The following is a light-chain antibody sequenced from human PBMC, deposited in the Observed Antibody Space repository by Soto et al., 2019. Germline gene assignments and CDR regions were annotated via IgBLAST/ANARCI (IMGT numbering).Light chain of an antibody. CDR2: AVS. CDR1: SSDVGGYNH. Sequence: QSVLTQPASVSWSPGQSITLSCTGTSSDVGGYNHVSWYQHSPGKTPKLILFAVSDRPSCVSHPFSGSKSGNTASLTMSGLQGEDEADYYCCSYTSLSTVVFGGGTKLTVL. V-gene: IGLV2-14*01. CDR3: CSYTSLSTVV. J-gene: IGLJ2*01.